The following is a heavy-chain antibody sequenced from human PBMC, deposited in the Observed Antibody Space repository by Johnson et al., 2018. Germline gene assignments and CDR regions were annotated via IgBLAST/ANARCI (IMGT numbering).Heavy chain of an antibody. CDR2: IWFDGSHK. V-gene: IGHV3-33*01. Sequence: QVQLGESGGGVVQPGRSLRLSCTSSGFTFSNYGIHWVRQAPGKGLEWVAIIWFDGSHKYYADSVKGRFPISRDDSKNTVYLQMNSLTAEDTAVYYCARDRRYSSSSRAFDIWGQGTMVTVSS. J-gene: IGHJ3*02. D-gene: IGHD6-6*01. CDR3: ARDRRYSSSSRAFDI. CDR1: GFTFSNYG.